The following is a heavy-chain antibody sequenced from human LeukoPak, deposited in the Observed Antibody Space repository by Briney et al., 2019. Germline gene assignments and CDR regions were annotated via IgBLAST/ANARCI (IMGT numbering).Heavy chain of an antibody. CDR2: INYSGST. CDR1: GGSISSSSYY. V-gene: IGHV4-39*01. Sequence: SETLSLTCTVSGGSISSSSYYWGWIRQPPGKGLEWIRSINYSGSTYSNPSTKRRFTISVDTSKNQFSLKLSSVTAADTAVYYCARHGLLLRYYLFDYWGQGTLVTVSS. D-gene: IGHD3-16*01. CDR3: ARHGLLLRYYLFDY. J-gene: IGHJ4*02.